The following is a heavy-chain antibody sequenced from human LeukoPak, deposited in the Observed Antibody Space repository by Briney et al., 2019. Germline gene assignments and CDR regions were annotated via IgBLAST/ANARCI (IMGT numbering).Heavy chain of an antibody. CDR3: ARAREYCSGGSCWFDP. V-gene: IGHV3-21*01. CDR2: ISSSSSYI. J-gene: IGHJ5*02. CDR1: GFTFSSYS. D-gene: IGHD2-15*01. Sequence: GGSLGLSCAASGFTFSSYSMNWVRQAPGKGLEWVSSISSSSSYIYYADSVKGRFTISRDNAKNSLYVQMNGLRAEDTAVYYCARAREYCSGGSCWFDPWGQGTLVTVSS.